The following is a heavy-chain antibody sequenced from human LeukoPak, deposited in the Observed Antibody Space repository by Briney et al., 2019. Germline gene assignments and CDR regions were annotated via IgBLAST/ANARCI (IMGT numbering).Heavy chain of an antibody. CDR3: ARALKYSGYDTRSDAFDI. J-gene: IGHJ3*02. CDR2: INHSGST. CDR1: GGSFSGYY. D-gene: IGHD5-12*01. V-gene: IGHV4-34*01. Sequence: SETLSLTCAVYGGSFSGYYWSWIRQPPGKGLEWIGEINHSGSTNYNPSLKSRVTISVDTSKNQFSLKLSSVTAADTAVYYCARALKYSGYDTRSDAFDIWGQGTMVTVSS.